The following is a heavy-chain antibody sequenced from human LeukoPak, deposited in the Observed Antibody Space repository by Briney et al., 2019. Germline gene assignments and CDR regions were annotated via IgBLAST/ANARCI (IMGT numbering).Heavy chain of an antibody. Sequence: PSETLSLTCTVSGGSISSSSYYWGWIRQPPGKGLEWIGSIYYSGSTYYNPSLKSRVTISVDTSKNQFSLKLSSVTAADTAVYYCARSYGDYVNWFDPWGQGTLVTVSS. D-gene: IGHD4-17*01. CDR3: ARSYGDYVNWFDP. J-gene: IGHJ5*02. V-gene: IGHV4-39*07. CDR2: IYYSGST. CDR1: GGSISSSSYY.